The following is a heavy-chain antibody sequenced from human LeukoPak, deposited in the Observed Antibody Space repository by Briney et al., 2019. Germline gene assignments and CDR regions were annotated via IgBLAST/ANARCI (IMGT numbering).Heavy chain of an antibody. Sequence: PSETLSLTCTVSGGSISSYYWSWIRQPPGKGLEWIGYIYYSGSTNYNPSLKSRVTISVDTSKNQFSLKLSSVTAADTAVYYCATTQTPIAAAGSGWFDPWGPGTLVTVSS. V-gene: IGHV4-59*01. D-gene: IGHD6-13*01. CDR1: GGSISSYY. CDR2: IYYSGST. CDR3: ATTQTPIAAAGSGWFDP. J-gene: IGHJ5*02.